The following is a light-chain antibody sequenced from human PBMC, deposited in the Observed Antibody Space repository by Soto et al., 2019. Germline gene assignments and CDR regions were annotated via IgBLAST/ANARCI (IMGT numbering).Light chain of an antibody. V-gene: IGKV1-9*01. CDR3: QQLNSYLWT. CDR1: QGISSY. Sequence: DIQLTQSPSFLSASVGDRVTITCRASQGISSYLAWYQQKPGKAPKLLIYAASTLQSVVPSSFSGSGSGTEFTLTISSLQPEDFATYYCQQLNSYLWTFGQGTKVEIK. J-gene: IGKJ1*01. CDR2: AAS.